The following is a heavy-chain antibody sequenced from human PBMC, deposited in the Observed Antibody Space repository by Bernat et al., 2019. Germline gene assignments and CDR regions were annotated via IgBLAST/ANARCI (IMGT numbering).Heavy chain of an antibody. V-gene: IGHV1-2*06. D-gene: IGHD6-13*01. CDR1: GYTFTGYY. Sequence: QVQLVQSWAEVQKPGASLKVSCKASGYTFTGYYMHWARQAPGQGLEWMGRIDPNNGGTNYAQKFQGRGSRTSDTSLSTAYMELSSLGSDDTAMYYCGRDFGVAANDFWGQGTLVTVSS. CDR3: GRDFGVAANDF. CDR2: IDPNNGGT. J-gene: IGHJ4*02.